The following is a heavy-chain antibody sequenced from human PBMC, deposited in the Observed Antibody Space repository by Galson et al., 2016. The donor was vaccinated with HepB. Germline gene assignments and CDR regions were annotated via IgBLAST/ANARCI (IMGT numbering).Heavy chain of an antibody. CDR3: ARVRFGEFLFDY. CDR2: INSRSNYI. J-gene: IGHJ4*02. V-gene: IGHV3-21*01. D-gene: IGHD3-10*01. CDR1: GFNFSTYS. Sequence: SLRLSCAASGFNFSTYSMNWVRQAPGKGLEWVSSINSRSNYIFYADSVQGRFTVSRDNAKNSLFLQMNSLGADDMAVYYCARVRFGEFLFDYWGQGTLVTVSS.